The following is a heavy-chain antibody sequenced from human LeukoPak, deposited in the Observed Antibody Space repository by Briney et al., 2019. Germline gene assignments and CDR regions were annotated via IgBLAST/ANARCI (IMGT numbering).Heavy chain of an antibody. CDR3: AKGGSSGWMWFDP. CDR1: GFTFDDYA. Sequence: GRSLRLSGVGSGFTFDDYAMPWVRQVPGKGPEGVSGVSWNSARIDYGDSVKGRFTISRDNAKNSLYLQMNSLRVEDTALYYCAKGGSSGWMWFDPWGQGTLVTVSS. CDR2: VSWNSARI. V-gene: IGHV3-9*01. J-gene: IGHJ5*02. D-gene: IGHD6-19*01.